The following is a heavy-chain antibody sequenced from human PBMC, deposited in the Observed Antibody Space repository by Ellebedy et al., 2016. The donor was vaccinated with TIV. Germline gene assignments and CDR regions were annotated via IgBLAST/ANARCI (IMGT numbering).Heavy chain of an antibody. Sequence: AASVKVSCKASGGTFSSYAISWVRQAPGQGLEWMGGIIPIFGIANYAQKFQGRVTITADKSTSTAYMELGSLRSEDTAVYYCARGYFGSVSYRDYYYYMDVWGKGTTVTVSS. CDR3: ARGYFGSVSYRDYYYYMDV. CDR1: GGTFSSYA. CDR2: IIPIFGIA. J-gene: IGHJ6*03. V-gene: IGHV1-69*10. D-gene: IGHD3-10*01.